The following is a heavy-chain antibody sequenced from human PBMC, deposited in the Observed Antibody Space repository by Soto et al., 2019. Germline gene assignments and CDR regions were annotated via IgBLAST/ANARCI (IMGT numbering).Heavy chain of an antibody. CDR3: ATACRDGYNCLDY. CDR2: INPSSGGT. CDR1: GYTFTGYY. Sequence: ASVKVSCKASGYTFTGYYIHWVRQAPGQWLEWMGWINPSSGGTNYAQKFQGWVTMTRDTSISTAYMELSRLTSDDTAVYYCATACRDGYNCLDYWGQGTLVTVSS. D-gene: IGHD5-12*01. V-gene: IGHV1-2*04. J-gene: IGHJ4*02.